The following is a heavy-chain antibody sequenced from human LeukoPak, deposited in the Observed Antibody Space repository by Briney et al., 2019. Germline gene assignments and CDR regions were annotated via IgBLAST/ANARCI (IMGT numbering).Heavy chain of an antibody. D-gene: IGHD3-22*01. Sequence: ASVKVSCKASGYTFTSYGISWVRQALGQGLEWMGWISAYNGNTNYAQKLQGRVTMTTDTSTSTAYMELRSLRSDDTAVYYCAREGPNYYDSSGYPPEYFQHWGQGTLVTVSS. CDR3: AREGPNYYDSSGYPPEYFQH. CDR2: ISAYNGNT. J-gene: IGHJ1*01. CDR1: GYTFTSYG. V-gene: IGHV1-18*01.